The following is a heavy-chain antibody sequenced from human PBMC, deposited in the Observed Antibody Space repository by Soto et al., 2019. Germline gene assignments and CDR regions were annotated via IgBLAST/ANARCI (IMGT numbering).Heavy chain of an antibody. CDR1: GDSINSGDYY. V-gene: IGHV4-30-4*01. CDR3: ATVPTYYYDRSGYANAFDT. Sequence: PSETLSLTCTVSGDSINSGDYYWSWIRQPPGKGLEWIGYIYYSGSTYHNPSLKSRINISLDTSKNQFSLKLSYVTAADTAVYYCATVPTYYYDRSGYANAFDTWGQGTMVTV. J-gene: IGHJ3*02. CDR2: IYYSGST. D-gene: IGHD3-22*01.